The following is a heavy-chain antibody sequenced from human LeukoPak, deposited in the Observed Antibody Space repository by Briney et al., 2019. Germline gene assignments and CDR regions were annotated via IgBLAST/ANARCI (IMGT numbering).Heavy chain of an antibody. Sequence: GGSLRLSCAASGFTFSSYSMNWVRQAPGKGLGWVSSISSSSSYIYYADSVKGRFTISRDNAKNSLCLQMNSLRAEDTAVYYCARVRGGKPNWFDPWGQGTLVTVSS. J-gene: IGHJ5*02. CDR1: GFTFSSYS. V-gene: IGHV3-21*01. CDR2: ISSSSSYI. CDR3: ARVRGGKPNWFDP. D-gene: IGHD4-23*01.